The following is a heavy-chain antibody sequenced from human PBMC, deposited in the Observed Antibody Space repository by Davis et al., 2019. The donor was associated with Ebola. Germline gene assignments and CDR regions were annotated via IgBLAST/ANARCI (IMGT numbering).Heavy chain of an antibody. CDR2: ITGNGGFT. D-gene: IGHD3-10*01. V-gene: IGHV3-64*02. J-gene: IGHJ6*02. CDR3: ARETYYYGSGSYSYGMDV. Sequence: GGSLRLSCAASGFAFSNFAMHWVRQAPGKGLEFVSGITGNGGFTYYADSVKGRFTISRDNAKNTLYLQMNSLRAEDTAVYYCARETYYYGSGSYSYGMDVWGQGTTVTVSS. CDR1: GFAFSNFA.